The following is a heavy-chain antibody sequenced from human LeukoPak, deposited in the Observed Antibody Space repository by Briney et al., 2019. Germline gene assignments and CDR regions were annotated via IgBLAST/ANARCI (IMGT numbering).Heavy chain of an antibody. J-gene: IGHJ6*03. D-gene: IGHD5-18*01. CDR3: ARPGYSYGYTGEKYYYYYMDV. Sequence: SETLSLTCAVYGGSFSSYYWSWIRQPPGKGLEWIGEINQSGSTNYNPSLRSRVTISVDTSKNQFSLRLSSVTAADTAVYYCARPGYSYGYTGEKYYYYYMDVWGKGATVTVSS. V-gene: IGHV4-34*01. CDR2: INQSGST. CDR1: GGSFSSYY.